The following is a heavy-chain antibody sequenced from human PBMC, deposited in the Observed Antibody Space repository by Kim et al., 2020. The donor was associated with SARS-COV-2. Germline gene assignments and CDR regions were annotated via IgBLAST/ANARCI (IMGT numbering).Heavy chain of an antibody. J-gene: IGHJ4*02. CDR1: GYTFTGYY. CDR2: INPNSGGT. Sequence: ASVKVSCKASGYTFTGYYMHWVRQAPGQGLEWMGWINPNSGGTNYAQKFQGRVTMTRDTSISTAYMELSRLRSDDTAVYYCARDISYYDSSGPPYYFDYWGQGTLVTVSS. CDR3: ARDISYYDSSGPPYYFDY. D-gene: IGHD3-22*01. V-gene: IGHV1-2*02.